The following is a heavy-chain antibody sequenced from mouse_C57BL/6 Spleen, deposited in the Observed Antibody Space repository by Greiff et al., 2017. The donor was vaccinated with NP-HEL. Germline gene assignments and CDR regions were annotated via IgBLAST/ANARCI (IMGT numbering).Heavy chain of an antibody. J-gene: IGHJ4*01. V-gene: IGHV1-18*01. CDR2: INPNNGGT. Sequence: EVQLQQSGPELVKPGASVKIPCKASGYTFTDYNMDWVKQSHGKSLEWIGDINPNNGGTIYNQKFKGKATLTVDKSSSTAYMELRSLTSEDTAVYYCARGMMTTVVAPDYAMDYWGQGTSVTVSS. D-gene: IGHD1-1*01. CDR1: GYTFTDYN. CDR3: ARGMMTTVVAPDYAMDY.